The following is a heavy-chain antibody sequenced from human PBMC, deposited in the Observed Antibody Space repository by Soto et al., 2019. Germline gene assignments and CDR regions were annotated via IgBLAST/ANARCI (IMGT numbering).Heavy chain of an antibody. CDR3: ARDLGSSWYRYYYYGMDV. CDR2: INPSDGST. V-gene: IGHV1-46*01. CDR1: GYIITSHY. Sequence: ASVKFSCKSSGYIITSHYMHWVRQARGQGLEWMGIINPSDGSTSYAQKFQGRVTMTRDTSTSTVYMELSSLRSEDTAVYYCARDLGSSWYRYYYYGMDVWGQGTTVTSP. J-gene: IGHJ6*02. D-gene: IGHD6-13*01.